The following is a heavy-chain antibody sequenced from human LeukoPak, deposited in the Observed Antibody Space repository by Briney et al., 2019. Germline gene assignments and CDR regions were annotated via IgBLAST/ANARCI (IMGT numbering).Heavy chain of an antibody. Sequence: GGSLRLSCEASGFTVSSNYMSWVRQAPGKGLEWVAAISYDGGDKYYADSVKGRFTISRDNSKNTVYLQMNSLRAEDTAVYHCAKGSDIRVSLHFDFWGQGTLVTVSS. J-gene: IGHJ4*02. CDR1: GFTVSSNY. CDR3: AKGSDIRVSLHFDF. D-gene: IGHD3-3*01. CDR2: ISYDGGDK. V-gene: IGHV3-30*18.